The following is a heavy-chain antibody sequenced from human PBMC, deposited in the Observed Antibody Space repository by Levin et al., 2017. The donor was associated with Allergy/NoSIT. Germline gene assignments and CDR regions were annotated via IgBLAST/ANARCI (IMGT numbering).Heavy chain of an antibody. CDR1: GGFISSGGYY. CDR3: ARDEGGWYFDY. J-gene: IGHJ4*02. V-gene: IGHV4-31*03. D-gene: IGHD6-19*01. CDR2: IYYSGST. Sequence: SETLSLTCTVSGGFISSGGYYWSWIRQHPGKGLEWIGYIYYSGSTYYNPSLKSRVTISVDTSKNHFSLNLSSVTAADTAVYYCARDEGGWYFDYWGQGTLVTVSS.